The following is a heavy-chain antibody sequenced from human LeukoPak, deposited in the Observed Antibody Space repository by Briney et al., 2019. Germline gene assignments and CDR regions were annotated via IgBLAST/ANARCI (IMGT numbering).Heavy chain of an antibody. J-gene: IGHJ6*02. V-gene: IGHV3-23*01. D-gene: IGHD2-2*01. CDR2: ISGSGGST. CDR3: AKDQGRVVPAAMLGYYYYGMDV. CDR1: GFTFSSYA. Sequence: GSLRLSCAASGFTFSSYAMSWVRQAPGKGLEWVSAISGSGGSTYYADSVKGRFTISRDNSKNTLYLQMNSLRAEDTAVYYCAKDQGRVVPAAMLGYYYYGMDVWGQGTTVTVSS.